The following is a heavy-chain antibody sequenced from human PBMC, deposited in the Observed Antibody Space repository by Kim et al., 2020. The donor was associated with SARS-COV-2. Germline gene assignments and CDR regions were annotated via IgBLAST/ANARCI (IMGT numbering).Heavy chain of an antibody. V-gene: IGHV4-34*01. CDR1: GGSFSGYY. J-gene: IGHJ5*02. CDR3: ARVGGRRTSYCSSTSCYRRNWFDP. D-gene: IGHD2-2*01. Sequence: SETLSLTCAVYGGSFSGYYWSWIRQPPGKGLEWIGEINHSGSTNYNPSLKSRVTISVDTSKNQFSLKLSSVTAADTAVYYCARVGGRRTSYCSSTSCYRRNWFDPWGQGTLVTVSS. CDR2: INHSGST.